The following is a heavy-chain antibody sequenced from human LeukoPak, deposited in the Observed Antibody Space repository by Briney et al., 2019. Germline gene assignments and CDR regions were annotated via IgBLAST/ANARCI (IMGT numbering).Heavy chain of an antibody. CDR3: ARSIRVTMVRGALGFDP. V-gene: IGHV4-59*08. CDR1: GGSISSYY. D-gene: IGHD3-10*01. Sequence: SETLSLTCTVSGGSISSYYWSWIRQPPGKGLEWIGYIYYSGSTNYNPSLKSRVTISVDTSKNQFSLKLSSVTAADTAVYYCARSIRVTMVRGALGFDPWGQGTLVTVSS. CDR2: IYYSGST. J-gene: IGHJ5*02.